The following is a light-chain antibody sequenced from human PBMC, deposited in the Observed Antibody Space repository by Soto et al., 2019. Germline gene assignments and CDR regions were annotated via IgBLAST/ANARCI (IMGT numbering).Light chain of an antibody. CDR1: QTIGSTS. CDR2: GAS. V-gene: IGKV3D-20*02. J-gene: IGKJ5*01. CDR3: QQRSDWPPIT. Sequence: EIVFTQSPGTLSLSLGERATLSCRTRQTIGSTSLAWYQQKPGQAPRLLIYGASTRATGIPDRFSGSESGTDFTLTISSLEPEDFAVYYCQQRSDWPPITFGQGTRLEIK.